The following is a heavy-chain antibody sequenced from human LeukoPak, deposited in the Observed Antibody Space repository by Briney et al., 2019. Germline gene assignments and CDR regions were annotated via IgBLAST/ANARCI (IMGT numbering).Heavy chain of an antibody. D-gene: IGHD3-3*01. J-gene: IGHJ6*02. CDR1: GGSMSRHY. CDR2: IYYSGTT. Sequence: PSETLSLTCTVSGGSMSRHYWSWIRQSPGKDLEWIAYIYYSGTTHYNPSLKSRVTISIDTSKNQFSLGLSSVTAADTAVYYCARGFGEVIRSDYYYYGMDVWGQGTTVSVTS. CDR3: ARGFGEVIRSDYYYYGMDV. V-gene: IGHV4-59*11.